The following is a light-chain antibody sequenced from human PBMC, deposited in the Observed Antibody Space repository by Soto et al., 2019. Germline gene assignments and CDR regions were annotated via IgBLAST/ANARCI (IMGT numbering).Light chain of an antibody. V-gene: IGKV4-1*01. J-gene: IGKJ2*01. CDR3: QQYYSTPPYT. CDR2: WAS. CDR1: QSVLYSSNNKNY. Sequence: DIVMTQSPDSLAVSLGERATINCKSSQSVLYSSNNKNYLAWYQKKPGQPPKLLIYWASTRESGVPDRFSGSGSGTDFTLTISSLQAEDGAVYYCQQYYSTPPYTFGQGTHLVIK.